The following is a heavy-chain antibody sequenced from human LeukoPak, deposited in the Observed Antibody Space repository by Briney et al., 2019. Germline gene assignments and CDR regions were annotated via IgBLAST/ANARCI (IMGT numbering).Heavy chain of an antibody. V-gene: IGHV4-61*02. J-gene: IGHJ4*02. D-gene: IGHD6-13*01. CDR3: ARAPIAAAGLPFDY. CDR2: IYTSGST. CDR1: GGSISSGGYY. Sequence: SQTLSLTCAVSGGSISSGGYYWSWIRQPAGKGLEWIGRIYTSGSTNYNPSLKSRVTMSVDTSKNQFSLKLSSVTAADTAVYYCARAPIAAAGLPFDYWGQGTLVTVSS.